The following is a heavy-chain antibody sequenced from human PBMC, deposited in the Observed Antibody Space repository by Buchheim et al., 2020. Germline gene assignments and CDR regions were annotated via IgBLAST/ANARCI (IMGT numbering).Heavy chain of an antibody. Sequence: VQLVESGGGVVQPGRSLRLSCAASGFTFSSYGMNWVRQAPGKGLEWVAVISQDGSNKYYVDSVKGRFTISRDNSKNTLYLQMNSLRAEDTAVYYCAKGYDSSGLDYWGQGTL. CDR1: GFTFSSYG. D-gene: IGHD3-22*01. J-gene: IGHJ4*02. CDR2: ISQDGSNK. CDR3: AKGYDSSGLDY. V-gene: IGHV3-30*18.